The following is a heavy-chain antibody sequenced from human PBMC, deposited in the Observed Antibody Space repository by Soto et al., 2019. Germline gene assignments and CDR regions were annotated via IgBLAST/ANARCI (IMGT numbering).Heavy chain of an antibody. D-gene: IGHD3-10*01. V-gene: IGHV3-30*18. CDR3: AKFYGGGSGLS. Sequence: QVQLVESGGGVVQPGRSLRLSCAASGFTFSSYGMHWVRQAPGKGLEWVAVISYDGSNKYYADSVKGRFTISRDNSKNTLYLQMNSLRADDTAVYYCAKFYGGGSGLSWGQGTLVTVSS. CDR2: ISYDGSNK. CDR1: GFTFSSYG. J-gene: IGHJ4*02.